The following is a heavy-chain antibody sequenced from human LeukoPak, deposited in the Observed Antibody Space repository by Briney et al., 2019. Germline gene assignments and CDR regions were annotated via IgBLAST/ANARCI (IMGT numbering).Heavy chain of an antibody. D-gene: IGHD7-27*01. CDR2: IDPSDSYT. J-gene: IGHJ4*02. CDR3: ARLTGLNWGSPAVVITYFDY. Sequence: GASLKVSCKGSGYSFTSYWISWVRPMPGKGLEWMGRIDPSDSYTNYSPSFQGHVTISADKSISTAYLQWSSLKASDTAMYYCARLTGLNWGSPAVVITYFDYWGQGTLVTVSS. V-gene: IGHV5-10-1*01. CDR1: GYSFTSYW.